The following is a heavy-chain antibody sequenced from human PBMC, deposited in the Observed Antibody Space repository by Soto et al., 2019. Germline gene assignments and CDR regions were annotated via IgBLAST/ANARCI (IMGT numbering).Heavy chain of an antibody. J-gene: IGHJ3*02. CDR3: ARALPATGYSSGWYGGDAFDI. D-gene: IGHD6-13*01. V-gene: IGHV3-21*01. Sequence: GGSLRLSCAASGFTFSSYSMNWVRQAPGKGLEWVSSISSSSSYIYYADSVKGRFTISRDNAKNTLYLQMNSLRAEDTAMYYCARALPATGYSSGWYGGDAFDIWGQGTMVTVSS. CDR1: GFTFSSYS. CDR2: ISSSSSYI.